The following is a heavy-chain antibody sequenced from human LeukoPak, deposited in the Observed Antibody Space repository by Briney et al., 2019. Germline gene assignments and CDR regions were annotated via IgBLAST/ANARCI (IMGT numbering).Heavy chain of an antibody. CDR2: INAGNGNT. V-gene: IGHV1-3*01. CDR3: ARDPYYYGSGSYYMGYYYYGMDV. D-gene: IGHD3-10*01. CDR1: GYTFTSYA. Sequence: ASVKVSCKASGYTFTSYAMHWVRQAPGQRLEWMGWINAGNGNTKYSQKFQGRVTITRDTSASTAYMELSSLRSEDTAVYYCARDPYYYGSGSYYMGYYYYGMDVWRQGTTVTVSS. J-gene: IGHJ6*02.